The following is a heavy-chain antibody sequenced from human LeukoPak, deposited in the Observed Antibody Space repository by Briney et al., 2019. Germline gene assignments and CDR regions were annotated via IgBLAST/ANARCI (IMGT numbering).Heavy chain of an antibody. CDR1: GGSVSSGSYY. D-gene: IGHD5-18*01. CDR2: IYYSGST. V-gene: IGHV4-61*01. Sequence: SETLSLTCTVSGGSVSSGSYYWSWIRQPPGKGLEWIGYIYYSGSTNYNPSLKSRVTISVDTSKNQFSLKLSSVTAADTAGYYWPRGRGWIHQWWQDEAFDIWAKGQWSPSLQ. J-gene: IGHJ3*02. CDR3: PRGRGWIHQWWQDEAFDI.